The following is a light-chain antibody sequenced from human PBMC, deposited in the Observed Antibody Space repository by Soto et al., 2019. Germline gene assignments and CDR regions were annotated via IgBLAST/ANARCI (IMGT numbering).Light chain of an antibody. CDR2: NNN. V-gene: IGLV1-44*01. CDR1: SSNIGPNA. Sequence: QSVLTQPTSASGTPGQTVTISCSGSSSNIGPNAVNWYQQLPGTAPKLLLYNNNQRPSGVSDRFSGSKSGTSASLAISGLQSDDEADYHCAAWDDSLNGLVFGTGTKLTVL. CDR3: AAWDDSLNGLV. J-gene: IGLJ1*01.